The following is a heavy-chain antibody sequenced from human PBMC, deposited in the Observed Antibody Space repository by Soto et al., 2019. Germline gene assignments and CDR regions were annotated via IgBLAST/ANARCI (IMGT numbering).Heavy chain of an antibody. CDR3: ARGLYYYGSGSYLNWFDP. CDR1: GYTLTELS. CDR2: IIPIFSTP. V-gene: IGHV1-69*13. Sequence: SVKVSCKVSGYTLTELSMHWVRQAPGQGLEWMGGIIPIFSTPNYAQKFQGRVTITADESTSTAYMELSSLRSDDTAVYYCARGLYYYGSGSYLNWFDPWGQGTLVTVSS. J-gene: IGHJ5*02. D-gene: IGHD3-10*01.